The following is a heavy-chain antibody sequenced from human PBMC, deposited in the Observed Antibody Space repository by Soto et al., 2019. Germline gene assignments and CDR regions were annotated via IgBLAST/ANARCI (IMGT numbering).Heavy chain of an antibody. Sequence: SETLSLTCAVSGGSISSGGYSWSWIRQPPGKGLEWIGYIYHSGSTYYNPSLKSRVTISVDRSKNQFSLKLSSVTAADTAVYYCARGSGCHFDYCGQGTLVTVSS. CDR3: ARGSGCHFDY. CDR2: IYHSGST. D-gene: IGHD3-22*01. J-gene: IGHJ4*02. V-gene: IGHV4-30-2*01. CDR1: GGSISSGGYS.